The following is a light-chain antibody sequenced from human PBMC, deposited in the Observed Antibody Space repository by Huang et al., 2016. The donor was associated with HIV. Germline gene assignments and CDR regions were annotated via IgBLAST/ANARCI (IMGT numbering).Light chain of an antibody. V-gene: IGKV2-30*01. Sequence: DVLLTQSPLSLPVTLGQPAFITCKSNQSLVYGDGNIYLNWFHQRPGHSPRRLIYKLANRYSGVPDKFSAGGSGTDFTLWISEVEAEDVVDYYCMQASHGAATFGQGTRVDIK. CDR3: MQASHGAAT. CDR2: KLA. J-gene: IGKJ1*01. CDR1: QSLVYGDGNIY.